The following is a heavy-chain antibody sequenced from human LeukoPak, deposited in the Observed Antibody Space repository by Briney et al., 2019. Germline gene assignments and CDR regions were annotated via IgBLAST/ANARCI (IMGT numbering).Heavy chain of an antibody. J-gene: IGHJ4*02. CDR3: AKDKAAPGIAVPGTVDY. D-gene: IGHD6-19*01. Sequence: GGSLRLSCAASGFTFSDYYMSWIRQAPGKGLEWVSYISSSGSTIYYADSVKGRFTISRENAKNSLYLQMNSLRAEDTAVYYCAKDKAAPGIAVPGTVDYWGQGTLVTVSS. CDR1: GFTFSDYY. V-gene: IGHV3-11*01. CDR2: ISSSGSTI.